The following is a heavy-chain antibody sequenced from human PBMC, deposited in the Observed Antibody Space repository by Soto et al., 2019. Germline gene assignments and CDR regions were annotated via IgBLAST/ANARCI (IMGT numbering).Heavy chain of an antibody. CDR1: GYTFTSYG. V-gene: IGHV1-18*01. J-gene: IGHJ4*02. CDR2: VSAYNGNT. D-gene: IGHD3-22*01. Sequence: EASVKVSCKASGYTFTSYGVSWVRQAPGQGLEWMGWVSAYNGNTNYAQKLQGRVTMTTDTSTSTAYMELRSLTSDDTAVYYFARGALTYYYDGSGYYHFDYWGQGTLVTVSS. CDR3: ARGALTYYYDGSGYYHFDY.